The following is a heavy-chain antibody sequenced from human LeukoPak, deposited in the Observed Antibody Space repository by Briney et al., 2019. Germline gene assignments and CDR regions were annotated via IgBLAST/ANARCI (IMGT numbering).Heavy chain of an antibody. CDR2: ISWNSGSI. Sequence: PGGSLRLSCAASGFTFSSYAMSWVRQAPGKGLEWVSGISWNSGSIGYADSVKGRFTISRDNAKNSLYLQMNSLRAEDTALYYCAKDPRALPTYYFDYWGQGTLVTVSS. CDR3: AKDPRALPTYYFDY. CDR1: GFTFSSYA. J-gene: IGHJ4*02. V-gene: IGHV3-9*01.